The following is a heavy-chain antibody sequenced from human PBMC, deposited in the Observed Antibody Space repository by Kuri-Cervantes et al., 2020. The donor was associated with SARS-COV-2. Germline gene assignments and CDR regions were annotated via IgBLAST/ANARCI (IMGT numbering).Heavy chain of an antibody. Sequence: ASVKVSCKVSGYTLTELSMHWVRQAPGKGLEWMGGFDPEDGETIYAQKFQGRVTMTRNTSISTAYMELSSLRSEDTAVYYCAKLRGYSGYDLEFYFDYWGQGTLVTVSS. CDR2: FDPEDGET. J-gene: IGHJ4*02. CDR1: GYTLTELS. D-gene: IGHD5-12*01. CDR3: AKLRGYSGYDLEFYFDY. V-gene: IGHV1-24*01.